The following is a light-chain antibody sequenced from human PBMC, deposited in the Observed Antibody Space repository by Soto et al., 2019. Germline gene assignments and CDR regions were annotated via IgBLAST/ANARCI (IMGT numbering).Light chain of an antibody. V-gene: IGKV1-39*01. J-gene: IGKJ1*01. CDR2: AAS. CDR1: QSINSY. CDR3: QQSDSSPWT. Sequence: DIQMTQSPSSLSASLGDRVTITCRASQSINSYLNWYQQKPGKAPKLLIYAASGLQSGVPSRFSGSGSGTAFTLTINSLQREDFATYYCQQSDSSPWTFDQGTKVEIK.